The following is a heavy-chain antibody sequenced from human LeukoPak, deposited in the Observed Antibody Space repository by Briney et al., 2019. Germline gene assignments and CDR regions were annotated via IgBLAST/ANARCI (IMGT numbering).Heavy chain of an antibody. CDR2: IRSKVYGGTP. Sequence: GGSLRLSCTASGFSFGDYAMSWVRQAPGKGLEWVGFIRSKVYGGTPEYAASVKGRFTISRDDSKGIAYLQMNSLKTEDTAVYYCTRDQTPYYWGQGTLVTVSS. V-gene: IGHV3-49*04. CDR1: GFSFGDYA. CDR3: TRDQTPYY. J-gene: IGHJ4*02.